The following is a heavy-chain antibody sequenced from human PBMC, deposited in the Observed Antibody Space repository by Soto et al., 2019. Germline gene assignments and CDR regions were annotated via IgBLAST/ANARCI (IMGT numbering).Heavy chain of an antibody. CDR1: GGSISSYY. V-gene: IGHV4-59*08. D-gene: IGHD3-10*01. Sequence: QVQLQESGPGLVKPSETLSLTCTVSGGSISSYYWSWIRQPPGKGLEWIGYIYYSGSTNYNPSLKSRVTISVDTSKNQFSLKLSSVTAADTAVYYCSARNFKRGGLYYYYMDVWGKGTTVTVSS. J-gene: IGHJ6*03. CDR2: IYYSGST. CDR3: SARNFKRGGLYYYYMDV.